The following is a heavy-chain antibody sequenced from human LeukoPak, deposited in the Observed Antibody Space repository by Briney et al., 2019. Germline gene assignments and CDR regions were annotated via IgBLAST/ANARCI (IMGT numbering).Heavy chain of an antibody. V-gene: IGHV3-7*04. CDR1: GFTFGSYW. J-gene: IGHJ4*02. D-gene: IGHD7-27*01. CDR2: IKTDGSEK. Sequence: PGGSLRLSCAASGFTFGSYWMTWVRQAPGQGLECVANIKTDGSEKYYLDSVKGRFTISRDNAKNSLYLQMNRLRAEDTAVYYCTTDFNWEGYWGQGTLVTVSS. CDR3: TTDFNWEGY.